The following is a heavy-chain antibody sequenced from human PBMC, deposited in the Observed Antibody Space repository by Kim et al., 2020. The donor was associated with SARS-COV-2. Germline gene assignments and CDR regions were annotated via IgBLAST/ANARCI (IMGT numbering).Heavy chain of an antibody. J-gene: IGHJ4*02. V-gene: IGHV1-46*01. Sequence: ASVKVSCKASGYTFTSYYMHWVRQAPGQGLEWMGIINPSGGSTSYAQKFQGRVTMTRDTSTSTVYMELSSLRSEDTAVYYCAIGGYCGGDCYSPHFDYWGQGTLVTVSS. CDR3: AIGGYCGGDCYSPHFDY. CDR2: INPSGGST. D-gene: IGHD2-21*02. CDR1: GYTFTSYY.